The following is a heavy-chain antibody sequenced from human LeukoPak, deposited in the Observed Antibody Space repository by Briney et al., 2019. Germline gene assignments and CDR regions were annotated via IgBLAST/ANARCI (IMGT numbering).Heavy chain of an antibody. J-gene: IGHJ4*02. CDR3: ARHSGEQWLSHFDY. D-gene: IGHD5-12*01. CDR1: KYTFTASY. Sequence: GASVKVSCKASKYTFTASYIHWVRQAPGQGLEWMGWIHPNTGTTNFAQKFQGRVALTRDASFTTAYMDLSSLRSDDTAMYYCARHSGEQWLSHFDYWGQGTLVPSPQ. V-gene: IGHV1-2*02. CDR2: IHPNTGTT.